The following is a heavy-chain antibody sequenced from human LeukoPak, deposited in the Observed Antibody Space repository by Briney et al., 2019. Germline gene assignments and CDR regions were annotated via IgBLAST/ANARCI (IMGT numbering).Heavy chain of an antibody. J-gene: IGHJ6*02. Sequence: SETLSLTCTVSGGSISSANYYWSWIRQPPGKGLEWIGYIYYSGSTNYNPSLKSRVTISVDTSKNQFSLKLSSVTAADTAVYYCARDSMVTSYGMDVWGQGTTVTVSS. CDR2: IYYSGST. CDR3: ARDSMVTSYGMDV. V-gene: IGHV4-61*01. CDR1: GGSISSANYY. D-gene: IGHD5-18*01.